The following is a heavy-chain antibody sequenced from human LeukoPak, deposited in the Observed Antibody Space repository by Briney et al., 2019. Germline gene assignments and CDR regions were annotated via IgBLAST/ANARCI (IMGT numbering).Heavy chain of an antibody. CDR3: ARDRTRFLEWSHTDAFDI. D-gene: IGHD3-3*01. Sequence: PSETLSLTCTVSGGSISSYYWSWIRQPPGKGLEWIGYIYYSGSTNYNPSLKSRVTISVDTSKNQFSLKLSSVTAADTAVYYCARDRTRFLEWSHTDAFDIWGQGTMVTVSS. CDR2: IYYSGST. CDR1: GGSISSYY. V-gene: IGHV4-59*01. J-gene: IGHJ3*02.